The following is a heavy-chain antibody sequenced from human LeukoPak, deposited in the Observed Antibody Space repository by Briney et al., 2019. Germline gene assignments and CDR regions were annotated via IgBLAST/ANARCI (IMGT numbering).Heavy chain of an antibody. D-gene: IGHD1-26*01. J-gene: IGHJ4*02. V-gene: IGHV3-11*01. CDR1: GFTFSDYY. CDR3: TSSGSYYVFDS. CDR2: ISISGTTT. Sequence: AGGSLRLSCAASGFTFSDYYMTWIRQTPGKGLEWVSYISISGTTTFYVDSVKGRFTISRDNAKNSLYLQMNSLRAEDTALYYCTSSGSYYVFDSWGQGTLVTVSS.